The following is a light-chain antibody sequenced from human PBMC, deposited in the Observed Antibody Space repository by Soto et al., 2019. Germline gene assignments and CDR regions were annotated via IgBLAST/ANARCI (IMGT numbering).Light chain of an antibody. V-gene: IGKV1-39*01. CDR1: QTVRTY. CDR2: AAS. Sequence: DIQMTQSPASLSASVEDRVTITCRASQTVRTYLNWYQQKPGKAPKLLIYAASNLQSGVPSRFSGSGSGTDFTLTISSLQAEDVAVYYCQQYYSSPLTFGPGTRVDVK. J-gene: IGKJ3*01. CDR3: QQYYSSPLT.